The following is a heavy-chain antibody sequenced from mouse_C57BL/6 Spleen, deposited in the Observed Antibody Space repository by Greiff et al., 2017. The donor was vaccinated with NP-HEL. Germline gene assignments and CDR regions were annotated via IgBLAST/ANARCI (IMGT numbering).Heavy chain of an antibody. CDR2: ISDGGSYT. Sequence: EVQLVESGGGLVKPGGSLKLSCAASGFTFSSYAMSWVRQTPEKRLEWVATISDGGSYTYYPDNVKGRFIISRDNAKNNLYLQMSHLKSEDTAMYYCARDGLRRDFDYWGQGTTLTVSS. J-gene: IGHJ2*01. CDR3: ARDGLRRDFDY. V-gene: IGHV5-4*01. D-gene: IGHD2-4*01. CDR1: GFTFSSYA.